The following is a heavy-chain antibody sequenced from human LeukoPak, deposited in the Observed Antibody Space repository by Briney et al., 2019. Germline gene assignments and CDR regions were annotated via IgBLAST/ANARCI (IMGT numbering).Heavy chain of an antibody. CDR1: GDSISSYY. D-gene: IGHD7-27*01. Sequence: SETLSLTCTVSGDSISSYYWSWIRQPPGKGLEWIGWIYYSGSTNYNPSLKSRVTISVDTSKNQFSLKLSSVTAADTAFYYCATHKANWDTRFDYWGQGTLVTVSS. CDR3: ATHKANWDTRFDY. CDR2: IYYSGST. V-gene: IGHV4-59*08. J-gene: IGHJ4*02.